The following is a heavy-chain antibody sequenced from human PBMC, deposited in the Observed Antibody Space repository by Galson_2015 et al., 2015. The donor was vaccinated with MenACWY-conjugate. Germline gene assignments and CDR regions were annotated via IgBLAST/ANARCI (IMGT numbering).Heavy chain of an antibody. D-gene: IGHD6-6*01. J-gene: IGHJ4*02. CDR2: ISGGGHTT. V-gene: IGHV3-23*01. CDR1: GFLFSGSA. Sequence: SLRLSCAASGFLFSGSAIHWVRQAPGKGLEWVSDISGGGHTTFYAGSVKGRFTISRDNSKNTLYLQMNSLRAEDTATYFCARDVRGGDSSSSPHWGQGTLVTVSS. CDR3: ARDVRGGDSSSSPH.